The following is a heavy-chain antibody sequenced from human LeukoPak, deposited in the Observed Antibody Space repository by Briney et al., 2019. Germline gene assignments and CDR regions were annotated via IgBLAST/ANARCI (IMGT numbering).Heavy chain of an antibody. CDR3: ARHTSGSSLDY. J-gene: IGHJ4*02. CDR1: GGSISSSGNF. CDR2: ISYSGST. V-gene: IGHV4-39*01. D-gene: IGHD2-2*01. Sequence: SETLSLTCSVSGGSISSSGNFWAWIRQPPGKGLEWIATISYSGSTQYNPSHKSRVTISVDTSKNLLSLKLDSVAATDTAVYHCARHTSGSSLDYWGQGSLVTVSS.